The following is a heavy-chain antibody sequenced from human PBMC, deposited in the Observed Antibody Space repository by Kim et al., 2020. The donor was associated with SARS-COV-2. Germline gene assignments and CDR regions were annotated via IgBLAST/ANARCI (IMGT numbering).Heavy chain of an antibody. J-gene: IGHJ6*02. Sequence: GGSLRLSCAASGFTFSTYSMNWVRQAPGKGLEWVSSISSTSAYIYYADSVKGRFTISRDNAKDSLYLQMNSLRAEDTAVYYCARNLVPTTKTYGMDVWCQGPAVTVS. V-gene: IGHV3-21*01. CDR1: GFTFSTYS. CDR3: ARNLVPTTKTYGMDV. D-gene: IGHD2-2*01. CDR2: ISSTSAYI.